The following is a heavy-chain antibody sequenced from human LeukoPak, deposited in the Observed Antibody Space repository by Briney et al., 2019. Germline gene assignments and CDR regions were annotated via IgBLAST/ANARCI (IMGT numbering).Heavy chain of an antibody. D-gene: IGHD1-1*01. CDR1: RSTFTDYY. J-gene: IGHJ6*03. CDR3: ARGLPTGSDYYMHG. V-gene: IGHV1-2*06. Sequence: ASVKVSCRTSRSTFTDYYMHWVRQAPGRGLEWMGRINPNSGGTNYAQNFQGRVTMTRDTSITTAYMELSRLRSDDTAVYYCARGLPTGSDYYMHGWAKGTTVTVSS. CDR2: INPNSGGT.